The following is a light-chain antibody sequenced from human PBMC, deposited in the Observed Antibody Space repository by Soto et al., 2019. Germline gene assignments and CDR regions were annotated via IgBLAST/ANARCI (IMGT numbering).Light chain of an antibody. CDR3: SSFSSSTTLYV. Sequence: QSVLTQPASVSGSPGQSITISCTGTSSDVGGYKYVSWYQHHADKAPKLMIYEVSNRPSGVSNRFSGSKSGNTASLTIYGLQAEDEADHYCSSFSSSTTLYVFGTGTKVTVL. CDR2: EVS. V-gene: IGLV2-14*01. J-gene: IGLJ1*01. CDR1: SSDVGGYKY.